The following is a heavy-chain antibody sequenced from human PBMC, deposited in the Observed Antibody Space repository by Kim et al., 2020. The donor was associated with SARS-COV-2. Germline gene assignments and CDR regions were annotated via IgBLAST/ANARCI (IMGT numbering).Heavy chain of an antibody. CDR3: AHRQRIAVAAPYFDY. J-gene: IGHJ4*02. CDR1: GFSLSTSGVG. Sequence: SGPTLVHPTQTLTLPCTFSGFSLSTSGVGVGWIRQPPGKAREWLALIYWDDDKRYSPSLKSRLTITKDTSKNQVVLTMTNMDPVDTATYYCAHRQRIAVAAPYFDYWGQGTLVTVSS. D-gene: IGHD6-19*01. V-gene: IGHV2-5*02. CDR2: IYWDDDK.